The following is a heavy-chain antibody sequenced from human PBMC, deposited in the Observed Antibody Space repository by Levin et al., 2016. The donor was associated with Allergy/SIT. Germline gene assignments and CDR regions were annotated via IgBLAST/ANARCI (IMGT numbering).Heavy chain of an antibody. CDR3: ARYGSGSYSNWFDP. CDR1: GFTFSSYA. Sequence: GGSLRLSCAASGFTFSSYAMHWVRQAPGKGLEWVAVISYDGSNKYYADSVKGRFTISRDNAKNSLYLQMNSLRAEDTAVYYCARYGSGSYSNWFDPWGQGTLVTVLL. D-gene: IGHD3-10*01. V-gene: IGHV3-30-3*01. CDR2: ISYDGSNK. J-gene: IGHJ5*02.